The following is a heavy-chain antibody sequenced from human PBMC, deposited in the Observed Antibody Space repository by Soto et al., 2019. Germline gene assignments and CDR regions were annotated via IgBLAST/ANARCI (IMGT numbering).Heavy chain of an antibody. CDR2: SSNSGSFT. Sequence: PGGSLRLSCAASGFTFSDHYMSWIRQAPGKGLEWIGYSSNSGSFTRYADSVKGRFSISRDNAKNSPYLQINSLRGDDTAIYCCVRSGDNYNLLDYWGQGTPVTVSS. J-gene: IGHJ4*02. CDR1: GFTFSDHY. D-gene: IGHD1-1*01. V-gene: IGHV3-11*06. CDR3: VRSGDNYNLLDY.